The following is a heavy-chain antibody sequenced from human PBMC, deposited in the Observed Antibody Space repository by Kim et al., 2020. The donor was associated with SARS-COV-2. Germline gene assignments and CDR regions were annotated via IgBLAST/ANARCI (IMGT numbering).Heavy chain of an antibody. CDR2: FDPEDGET. Sequence: ASVKVSCKVSGYTLTELSMHWVRQAPGKGLEWMGGFDPEDGETIYAQKFQGRVTMTEDTSTDTAYMELSSLRSEDTAVYYCATDYGGNGGFSWFDPWGQGTLVTVSS. V-gene: IGHV1-24*01. J-gene: IGHJ5*02. CDR1: GYTLTELS. CDR3: ATDYGGNGGFSWFDP. D-gene: IGHD4-17*01.